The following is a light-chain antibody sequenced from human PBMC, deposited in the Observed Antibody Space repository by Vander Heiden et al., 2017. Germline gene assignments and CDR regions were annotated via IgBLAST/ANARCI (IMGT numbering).Light chain of an antibody. CDR2: SAS. CDR3: QQSDSTPYT. Sequence: IHITQSPSSLSASVGDRVTITCRASQNVSRYLTWYQQKPGKAPRLLIYSASSLQSGVPSRFSDSGSGTDFTLTITRLEAEEFATYYCQQSDSTPYTFGQGTKMEIK. V-gene: IGKV1-39*01. CDR1: QNVSRY. J-gene: IGKJ2*01.